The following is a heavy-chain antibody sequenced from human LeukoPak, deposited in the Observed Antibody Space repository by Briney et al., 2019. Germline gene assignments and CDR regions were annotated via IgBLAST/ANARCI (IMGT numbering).Heavy chain of an antibody. CDR3: AGSSITMVSRDWYFDL. CDR1: GGSISSGNYY. D-gene: IGHD3-10*01. J-gene: IGHJ2*01. CDR2: IYTSGST. Sequence: SETLSLTCTVSGGSISSGNYYWSWIRQPAGKGLEWIGRIYTSGSTNYNPSLKSRVTMSVDTSKNQFSLKLSSVTAADTAVYYCAGSSITMVSRDWYFDLWGRGTLVTVSS. V-gene: IGHV4-61*02.